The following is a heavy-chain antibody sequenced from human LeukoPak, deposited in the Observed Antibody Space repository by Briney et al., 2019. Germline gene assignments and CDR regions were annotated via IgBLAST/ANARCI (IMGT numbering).Heavy chain of an antibody. CDR3: ARAGSPLLVIIWVGDAFDI. J-gene: IGHJ3*02. CDR2: IKQDGSEK. CDR1: GFTFSSYW. D-gene: IGHD3-9*01. Sequence: GGSLRLSCAASGFTFSSYWMSWVRQAPGKGLEWVANIKQDGSEKYYVDSVKGRFTISRDNAKNSLYLQMNSLRSEDTAVYYCARAGSPLLVIIWVGDAFDIWGQGTMVTVSS. V-gene: IGHV3-7*03.